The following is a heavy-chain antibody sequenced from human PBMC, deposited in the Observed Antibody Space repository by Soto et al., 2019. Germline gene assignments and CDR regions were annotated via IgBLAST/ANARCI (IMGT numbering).Heavy chain of an antibody. Sequence: GVSLRLSCAASGFTFSSYGMHWVRQAPGKGLEWVAVISYDGSNKYYADSVKGRFTISRDNSKNTLYLQMNSLRAEYTAVYYCENDEGANHYYYGIVVWGQGTTVTVS. V-gene: IGHV3-30*18. CDR2: ISYDGSNK. CDR1: GFTFSSYG. D-gene: IGHD1-26*01. J-gene: IGHJ6*02. CDR3: ENDEGANHYYYGIVV.